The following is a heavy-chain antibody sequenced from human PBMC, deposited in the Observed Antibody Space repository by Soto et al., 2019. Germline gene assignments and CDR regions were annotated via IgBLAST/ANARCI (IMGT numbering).Heavy chain of an antibody. CDR1: GGTFSSYA. CDR2: IIPIFGTA. CDR3: ARGKDYIWFDP. Sequence: GASVKVSCKASGGTFSSYAISCVRQAPGQVLEWMGGIIPIFGTANYAQKFQGRVTITADESTSTAYMELSSLRSEDTAVYYCARGKDYIWFDPWGQGTLVTVSS. D-gene: IGHD2-2*02. J-gene: IGHJ5*02. V-gene: IGHV1-69*13.